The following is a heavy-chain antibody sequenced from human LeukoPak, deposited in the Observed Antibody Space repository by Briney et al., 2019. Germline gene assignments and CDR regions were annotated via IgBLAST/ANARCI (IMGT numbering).Heavy chain of an antibody. CDR1: GGSISSGDYY. CDR2: IYYSGST. J-gene: IGHJ3*02. Sequence: SQTLSLTCTVSGGSISSGDYYWSWIRQPPGKGLEWIGYIYYSGSTYYNPSLKSRVTISVDTPKSHFSLKLSSVTAADTAVYYCATSPPGDAFDIWGQGTMVTVSS. V-gene: IGHV4-30-4*01. CDR3: ATSPPGDAFDI.